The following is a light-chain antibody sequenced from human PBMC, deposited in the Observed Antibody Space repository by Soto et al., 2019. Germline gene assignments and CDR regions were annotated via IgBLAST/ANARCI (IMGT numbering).Light chain of an antibody. J-gene: IGKJ3*01. CDR2: AAS. CDR3: QQSYNSPFT. V-gene: IGKV1-39*01. Sequence: QSPSSLSSSVGGRVSNTCRATENINKYVSWYQHQPGKAPILLIYAASNLQGGVPSRFRGSGSGTHCTLTISSLQPEDFATYYCQQSYNSPFTFGPGTKVDIK. CDR1: ENINKY.